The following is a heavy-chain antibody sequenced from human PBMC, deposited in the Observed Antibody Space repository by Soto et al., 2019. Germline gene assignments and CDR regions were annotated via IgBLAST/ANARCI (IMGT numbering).Heavy chain of an antibody. CDR2: INHSGSA. V-gene: IGHV4-34*01. CDR1: GESFSGYI. Sequence: KPSGTLSLTCAVYGESFSGYIWTWIRQTPGKGLQWIGQINHSGSASYNPSLKSRVTISVHTSNSQFSLELSSVTAADTAVYYCARGLITGSHYSGGWYYFDSWGQGAEVTVSS. J-gene: IGHJ4*02. D-gene: IGHD6-19*01. CDR3: ARGLITGSHYSGGWYYFDS.